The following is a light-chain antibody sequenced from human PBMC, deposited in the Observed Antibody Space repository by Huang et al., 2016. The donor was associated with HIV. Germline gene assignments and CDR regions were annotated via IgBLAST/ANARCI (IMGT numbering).Light chain of an antibody. CDR1: QSLSAH. CDR2: DAS. J-gene: IGKJ4*01. CDR3: QQRTTWPRVT. Sequence: EIVLTQSPATLSLSPGERATLSCRTSQSLSAHLAWYQQRPGQAHRLLVYDASNRATDIPARVSGSGSGTDFDLTISSREPEDVAVYYCQQRTTWPRVTFGGGTKVEI. V-gene: IGKV3-11*01.